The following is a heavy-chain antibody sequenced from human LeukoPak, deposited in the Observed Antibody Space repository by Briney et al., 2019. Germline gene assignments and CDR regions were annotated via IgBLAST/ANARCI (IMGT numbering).Heavy chain of an antibody. CDR1: GYTFTDYY. J-gene: IGHJ4*02. CDR3: ARIRGGNNYHFDY. Sequence: ASVKVSCTASGYTFTDYYIHWVRQAPGQGLEWMGWINPYSGATNYAQKFQGRVTMTRDTSISTAYMDLSRLTSDDTAVYYCARIRGGNNYHFDYWGQGTLVTVSS. CDR2: INPYSGAT. V-gene: IGHV1-2*02. D-gene: IGHD1-26*01.